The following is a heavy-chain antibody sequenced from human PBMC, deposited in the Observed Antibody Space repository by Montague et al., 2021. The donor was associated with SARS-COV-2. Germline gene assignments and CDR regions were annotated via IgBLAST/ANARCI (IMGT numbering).Heavy chain of an antibody. D-gene: IGHD3-10*01. CDR2: IYNNGNI. CDR1: GGSISSYH. CDR3: ARDRGNLYYGSGSYSMDV. J-gene: IGHJ6*02. Sequence: SETLSLTCTVSGGSISSYHWSWIRQPPGKGLEWIGYIYNNGNINYSPSLKSRLTISVDTSKNQLSLKLNSVTAADTAVYYCARDRGNLYYGSGSYSMDVWGQGTTVTVSS. V-gene: IGHV4-59*01.